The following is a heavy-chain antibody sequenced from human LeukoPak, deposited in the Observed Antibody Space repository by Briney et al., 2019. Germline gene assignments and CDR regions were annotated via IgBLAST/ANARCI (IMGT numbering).Heavy chain of an antibody. V-gene: IGHV4-59*01. CDR1: GGSISYYY. J-gene: IGHJ6*02. Sequence: SETLSLTCTVSGGSISYYYWSWIRQTPGKGLEWIGYIYRSGSTNYNPSLKSRVTMSVDTSNNRFSLKLYSVTAADTAVYYCARDRDCSGGSCYYDSAMDVWGQVTTVTVSS. D-gene: IGHD2-15*01. CDR3: ARDRDCSGGSCYYDSAMDV. CDR2: IYRSGST.